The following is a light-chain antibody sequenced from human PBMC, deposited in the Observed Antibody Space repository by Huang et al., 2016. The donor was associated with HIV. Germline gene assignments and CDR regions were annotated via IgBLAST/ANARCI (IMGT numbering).Light chain of an antibody. J-gene: IGKJ2*01. CDR3: QQSYNLPYT. V-gene: IGKV1-39*01. CDR1: QSITTY. CDR2: ATS. Sequence: DIQMTQSPFSLSASLGDRVTITCRASQSITTYLNCYRHKPGAAPELLIHATSTLQNGVASRISGGGSGTDFTLTITTLQPEDVASDYCQQSYNLPYTFGRGTKVDIK.